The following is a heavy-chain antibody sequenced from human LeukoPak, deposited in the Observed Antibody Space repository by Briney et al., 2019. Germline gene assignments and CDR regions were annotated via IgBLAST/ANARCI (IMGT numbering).Heavy chain of an antibody. D-gene: IGHD6-13*01. J-gene: IGHJ4*02. V-gene: IGHV5-51*01. CDR2: IYPGDSDT. CDR3: ARISSSWCFDY. Sequence: RPGASLKISCKGSGSIFTSYWIGWVRQLPGKGLEWMGIIYPGDSDTRYSPSFQGQVTISADKSISTAYLQWSSLKASDTAMYYCARISSSWCFDYWGQGTLVTVSS. CDR1: GSIFTSYW.